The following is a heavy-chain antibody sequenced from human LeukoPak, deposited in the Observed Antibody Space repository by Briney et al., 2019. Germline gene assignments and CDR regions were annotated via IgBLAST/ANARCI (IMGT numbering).Heavy chain of an antibody. Sequence: SVKVSCKASGGTFSNYAISWVRQAPGQGLEWMGGIIPIFGTANYAQKFQGRVTITADESTSTAYMELSSLRSEDTAVYYCARKMGPYCSGGSCLVDNWFDPWGQGTLVTVSS. CDR3: ARKMGPYCSGGSCLVDNWFDP. CDR1: GGTFSNYA. CDR2: IIPIFGTA. J-gene: IGHJ5*02. V-gene: IGHV1-69*13. D-gene: IGHD2-15*01.